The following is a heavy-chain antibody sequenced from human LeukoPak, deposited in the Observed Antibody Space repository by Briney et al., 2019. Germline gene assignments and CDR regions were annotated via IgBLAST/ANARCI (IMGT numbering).Heavy chain of an antibody. J-gene: IGHJ4*02. CDR2: IIPILGIA. CDR1: GVTFSSYT. D-gene: IGHD2-21*01. CDR3: AESGAYCGGDCYSGSFDY. Sequence: SVKVSCKASGVTFSSYTICWVRQAPGQGLEWMGRIIPILGIANYAQKFQGRVTITADKSTSTAYMELSSLRSEDTALYYCAESGAYCGGDCYSGSFDYWGQGTLVTVSS. V-gene: IGHV1-69*02.